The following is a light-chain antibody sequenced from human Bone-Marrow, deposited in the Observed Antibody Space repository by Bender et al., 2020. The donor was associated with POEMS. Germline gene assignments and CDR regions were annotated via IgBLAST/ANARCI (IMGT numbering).Light chain of an antibody. CDR2: RNN. V-gene: IGLV10-54*04. J-gene: IGLJ3*02. Sequence: QAGLTQPPSVSKDLRQTATLTCTGNNNNVGFQGAAWLQQHQGHPPKLLSYRNNNRPSGISERFSASRSGNTASLTISGIQPEDETDYYCSAWDRSLDVWMFGGGTKLTVL. CDR1: NNNVGFQG. CDR3: SAWDRSLDVWM.